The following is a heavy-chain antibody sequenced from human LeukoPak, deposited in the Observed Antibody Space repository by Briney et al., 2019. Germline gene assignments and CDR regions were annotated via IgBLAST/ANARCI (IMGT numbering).Heavy chain of an antibody. J-gene: IGHJ4*02. V-gene: IGHV3-48*04. Sequence: GGSLRLSCAASGFTFSSYSLNWVRQAPGKGLEWVSYISSSSSTIYYADSVKGRFTISRDNAKNSLYLQMNSLRAEDTAVYFCARSQHSTADYWGQGTLVTVSS. D-gene: IGHD2-21*01. CDR3: ARSQHSTADY. CDR1: GFTFSSYS. CDR2: ISSSSSTI.